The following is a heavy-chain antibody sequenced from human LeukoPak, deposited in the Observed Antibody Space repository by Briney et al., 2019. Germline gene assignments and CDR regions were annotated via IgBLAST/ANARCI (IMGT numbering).Heavy chain of an antibody. Sequence: GGSLRLSCAASGFTFTSSAMSWVRQAPGKGLEWVSAISGSGHSTDYADSVKGRFTVSRDNSKNTLYLQMNSLRAEDTAVYYCARGQRDYYGSGSYSYAFDIWGQGTMVTVSS. CDR2: ISGSGHST. CDR1: GFTFTSSA. D-gene: IGHD3-10*01. J-gene: IGHJ3*02. V-gene: IGHV3-23*01. CDR3: ARGQRDYYGSGSYSYAFDI.